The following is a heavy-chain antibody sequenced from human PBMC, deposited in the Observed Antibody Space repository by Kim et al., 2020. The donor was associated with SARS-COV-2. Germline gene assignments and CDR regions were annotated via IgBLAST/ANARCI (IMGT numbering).Heavy chain of an antibody. J-gene: IGHJ4*02. CDR2: INPSGGST. CDR1: GYTFTSYY. D-gene: IGHD3-3*01. Sequence: ASVKVSCKASGYTFTSYYMHWVRQAPGQGLECMGIINPSGGSTSYAQKFQGRVTMTRDTSTSTVYMELSSLRSEDTAVYYCARDGTVSYYDFWSGLATFDYWCQGTLVTVSS. CDR3: ARDGTVSYYDFWSGLATFDY. V-gene: IGHV1-46*01.